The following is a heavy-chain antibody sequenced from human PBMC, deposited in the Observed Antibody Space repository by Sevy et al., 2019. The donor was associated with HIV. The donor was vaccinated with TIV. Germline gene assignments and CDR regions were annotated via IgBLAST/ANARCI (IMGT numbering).Heavy chain of an antibody. CDR3: ARDLYVGGNGY. J-gene: IGHJ4*02. V-gene: IGHV1-18*01. D-gene: IGHD3-16*01. CDR1: GYTFTSYG. Sequence: ASVKVSCKASGYTFTSYGISWVRQAPGQGLEWMGWISAYNGNTNYPQKLQGRVTMTTDTSTSTAYMELRSLRSDDTALYYCARDLYVGGNGYWGQGTLVTVSS. CDR2: ISAYNGNT.